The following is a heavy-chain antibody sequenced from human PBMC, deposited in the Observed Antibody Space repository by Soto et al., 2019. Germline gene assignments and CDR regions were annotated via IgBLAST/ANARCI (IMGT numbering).Heavy chain of an antibody. J-gene: IGHJ4*02. CDR2: IKEDGSEK. CDR1: GFTFSSYW. V-gene: IGHV3-7*01. CDR3: ARPYFYDSSGYRPVDY. Sequence: GGSLRLSCAASGFTFSSYWMSWVRQAPGKGLELVANIKEDGSEKNYVDSVKGRFTISRDNADNSLYLQMNSLRAEDTAVYYCARPYFYDSSGYRPVDYWGQGTLVTVSS. D-gene: IGHD3-22*01.